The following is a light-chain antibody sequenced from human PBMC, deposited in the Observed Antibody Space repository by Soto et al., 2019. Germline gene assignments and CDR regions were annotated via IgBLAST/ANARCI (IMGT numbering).Light chain of an antibody. V-gene: IGKV3-15*01. CDR1: QRVSTN. J-gene: IGKJ2*01. Sequence: EVVMTQSPATLSVSPGERATLSCRASQRVSTNLAWYQQKGGQPPRLLIYGASTRATDIPARFSGRGSGTEFTLTLSSLQSEDFAVYYCQQYNNWPPMYTFGQGTKLEIK. CDR3: QQYNNWPPMYT. CDR2: GAS.